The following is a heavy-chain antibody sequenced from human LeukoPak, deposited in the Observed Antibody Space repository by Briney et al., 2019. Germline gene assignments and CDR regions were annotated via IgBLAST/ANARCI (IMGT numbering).Heavy chain of an antibody. D-gene: IGHD5-24*01. J-gene: IGHJ3*01. Sequence: PGGSLRLSCAASGFTFDDYTMHWVCQAPGKGLEWVSLVRWDGGSTYYADSVKGRFTISRDNSKNSLYLQMNSLRTEDTALYYCAKEGDGYHWGQGTMVTVSS. V-gene: IGHV3-43*01. CDR3: AKEGDGYH. CDR1: GFTFDDYT. CDR2: VRWDGGST.